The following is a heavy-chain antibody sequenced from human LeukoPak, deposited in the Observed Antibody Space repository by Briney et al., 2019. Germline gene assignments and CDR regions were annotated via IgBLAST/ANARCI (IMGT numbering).Heavy chain of an antibody. J-gene: IGHJ4*02. CDR2: ISAYNGNT. CDR3: ARDLSGY. Sequence: ASVKVSCKASGYTFTSYGISWVRQAPGQGLEWMGWISAYNGNTNYAQKLQGRVTMPTETSTSTAYMGRRSLRSDDTAVYYCARDLSGYWGQGTLVTVSS. V-gene: IGHV1-18*04. CDR1: GYTFTSYG.